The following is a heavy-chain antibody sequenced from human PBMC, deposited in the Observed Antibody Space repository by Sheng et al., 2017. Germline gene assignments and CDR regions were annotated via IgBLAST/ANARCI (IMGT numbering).Heavy chain of an antibody. V-gene: IGHV1-8*03. D-gene: IGHD3-3*01. CDR3: ARVLRRTHYRITIFGVVTHDAFDI. Sequence: QVQLVQSGAEVKKPGASVKVSCKASGYTFTSYDINWVRQATGQGLEWMGWMNPNSGNTGYAQKFQGRVTITRNTSISTAYMELSSLRSEDTAVYYCARVLRRTHYRITIFGVVTHDAFDIWGQGTMVTVSS. CDR1: GYTFTSYD. CDR2: MNPNSGNT. J-gene: IGHJ3*02.